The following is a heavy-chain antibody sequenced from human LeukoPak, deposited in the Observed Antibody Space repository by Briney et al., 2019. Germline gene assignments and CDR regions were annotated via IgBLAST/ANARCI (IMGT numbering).Heavy chain of an antibody. Sequence: GASVKVSCKASGGTFSSYAISWVRQAPGQGLEWMGGIIPNFGTANYAQKFQGRVTITADKSTSTAYMELSSLRSEDTAVYYCARASDIVVVPAAHPYNWFDPWGQGTLVTVSS. V-gene: IGHV1-69*06. CDR3: ARASDIVVVPAAHPYNWFDP. CDR2: IIPNFGTA. D-gene: IGHD2-2*01. CDR1: GGTFSSYA. J-gene: IGHJ5*02.